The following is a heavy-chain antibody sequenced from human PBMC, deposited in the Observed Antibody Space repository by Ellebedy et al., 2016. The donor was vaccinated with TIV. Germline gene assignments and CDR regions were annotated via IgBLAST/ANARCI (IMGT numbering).Heavy chain of an antibody. CDR1: GFTFSSYG. Sequence: GESLKISXAASGFTFSSYGMHWVRQAPGKGLEWVAVISYDGSNKYYADSVKGRFTISRDNSKNTLYLQMNSLRAEDTAVYYCAKGAGVVVPAAIVGYYYYYGMDVWGQGTTVTVSS. V-gene: IGHV3-30*18. D-gene: IGHD2-2*02. CDR2: ISYDGSNK. CDR3: AKGAGVVVPAAIVGYYYYYGMDV. J-gene: IGHJ6*02.